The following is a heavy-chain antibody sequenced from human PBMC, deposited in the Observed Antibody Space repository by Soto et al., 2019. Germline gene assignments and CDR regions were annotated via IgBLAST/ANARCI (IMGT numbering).Heavy chain of an antibody. J-gene: IGHJ4*02. V-gene: IGHV3-23*03. Sequence: LRLSFIAPGFTFSNYAMIWVPQTPGKGPGWVAIIEIAAPATYYGDPVKGRFTISRDDSEKALYLQVNSLRAEDMAVYFCAKGNGGYFDHWGQASLVTVSS. CDR3: AKGNGGYFDH. CDR1: GFTFSNYA. CDR2: IEIAAPAT. D-gene: IGHD3-16*01.